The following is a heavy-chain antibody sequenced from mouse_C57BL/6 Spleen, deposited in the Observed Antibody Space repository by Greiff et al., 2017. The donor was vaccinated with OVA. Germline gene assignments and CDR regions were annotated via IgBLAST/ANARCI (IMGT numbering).Heavy chain of an antibody. CDR1: GYTFTSYW. J-gene: IGHJ4*01. CDR3: ASEGDYGSSYGDAMDY. V-gene: IGHV1-55*01. D-gene: IGHD1-1*01. CDR2: IYPGSGST. Sequence: LQQPGAELVKPGASVKMSCKASGYTFTSYWITWVKQRPGQGLEWIGDIYPGSGSTNYNEKFKSKATLTVDTSSSTAYMQLSSLTSEDSAVYYCASEGDYGSSYGDAMDYWGQGTSVTVSS.